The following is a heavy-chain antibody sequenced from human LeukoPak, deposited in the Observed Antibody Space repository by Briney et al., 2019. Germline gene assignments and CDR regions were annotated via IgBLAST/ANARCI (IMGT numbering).Heavy chain of an antibody. J-gene: IGHJ4*02. V-gene: IGHV3-9*03. Sequence: PGRSLRLSCAASGFTFDDYAMHWVRQAPGKGLEWVSGISWKSGSIGYADSVKGRFTISRDNAKNSLYLQMNSLRAEDMALYYCAKGIAVALPFFDYWGQGTLVTVSS. CDR1: GFTFDDYA. D-gene: IGHD6-19*01. CDR3: AKGIAVALPFFDY. CDR2: ISWKSGSI.